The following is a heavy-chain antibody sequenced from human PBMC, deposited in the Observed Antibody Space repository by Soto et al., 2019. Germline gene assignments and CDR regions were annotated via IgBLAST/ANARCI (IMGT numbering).Heavy chain of an antibody. V-gene: IGHV4-4*02. D-gene: IGHD2-2*01. CDR2: IYHSGST. CDR3: ARDKVVVVPAARPYYYYYMEV. Sequence: PSETLSLTCSVSSGSISSSNWWSWVRQPPGKGLEWIGEIYHSGSTNYNPSLKSRVTISVDKSKNQFSLKLSSVTAADTAVYYCARDKVVVVPAARPYYYYYMEVWGKGTTVTVSS. J-gene: IGHJ6*03. CDR1: SGSISSSNW.